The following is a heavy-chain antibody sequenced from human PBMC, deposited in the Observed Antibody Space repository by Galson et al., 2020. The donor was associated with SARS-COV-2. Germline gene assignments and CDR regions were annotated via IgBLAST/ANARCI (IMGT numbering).Heavy chain of an antibody. Sequence: ASVKVSCKASGYTFTSYGISWVRQAPGQGLEWMGWISPYNGNTNYAQTLQGRVTMTTDTSTSTAYMELRSLRSDDTAVYYCAREGTYCSTTTCYLDVWGQGTKVTVSS. CDR2: ISPYNGNT. D-gene: IGHD2-2*01. V-gene: IGHV1-18*01. J-gene: IGHJ6*02. CDR3: AREGTYCSTTTCYLDV. CDR1: GYTFTSYG.